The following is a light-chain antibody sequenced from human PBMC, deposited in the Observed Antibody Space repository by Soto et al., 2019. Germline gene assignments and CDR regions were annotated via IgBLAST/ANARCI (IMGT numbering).Light chain of an antibody. CDR2: DAS. CDR3: PQRSNWPPIFT. J-gene: IGKJ3*01. V-gene: IGKV3-11*01. CDR1: QSVSSY. Sequence: EIALTQSPATLSLSPGERATLSCRASQSVSSYLAWYQQKPGQAPRLLIYDASNRATGSPARFTGSGSVSDFTLTIPSPAPADFPVYHCPQRSNWPPIFTLGPGTTVDIK.